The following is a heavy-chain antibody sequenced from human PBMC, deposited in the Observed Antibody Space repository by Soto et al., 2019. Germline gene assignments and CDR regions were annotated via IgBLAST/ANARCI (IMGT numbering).Heavy chain of an antibody. J-gene: IGHJ4*02. D-gene: IGHD5-12*01. CDR3: TKNSAYALDY. Sequence: QVQLQESGPGLVKPSGTLSLSCAVSGGSVSNNNWWSWVRQSPGNGLEWIGEIQHSGGTSYNPSLESRATLSVDKSKNELSLRLNYVTAADTAVYYCTKNSAYALDYWGLGILVTVSS. CDR1: GGSVSNNNW. V-gene: IGHV4-4*02. CDR2: IQHSGGT.